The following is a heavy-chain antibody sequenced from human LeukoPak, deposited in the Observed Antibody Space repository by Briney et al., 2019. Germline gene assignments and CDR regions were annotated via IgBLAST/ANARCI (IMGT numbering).Heavy chain of an antibody. V-gene: IGHV4-39*01. CDR2: IYYSGST. CDR3: ARGLLGELSLLGY. J-gene: IGHJ4*02. CDR1: GGSISSSSYY. D-gene: IGHD3-16*02. Sequence: SETLSLTCTVSGGSISSSSYYWGWICQPPGKGLEWIGSIYYSGSTYYNPSLKSRVTISVDTSKNQFSLKLSSVTAADTAVYYCARGLLGELSLLGYWGQGTLVTVSS.